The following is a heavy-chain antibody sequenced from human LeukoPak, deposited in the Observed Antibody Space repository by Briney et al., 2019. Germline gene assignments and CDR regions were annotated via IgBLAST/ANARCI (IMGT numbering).Heavy chain of an antibody. CDR1: RHTHSVST. Sequence: PGGPLTLLCTASRHTHSVSTMLWLRHACGKGLEWIGRIRNKANYFATAYAASVKGRFTISRDDSKKTAYLQMNSLNAEDRAVYYWAGPSGVEGNFWGQGTLVTVSS. D-gene: IGHD5-24*01. J-gene: IGHJ4*02. CDR3: AGPSGVEGNF. V-gene: IGHV3-73*01. CDR2: IRNKANYFAT.